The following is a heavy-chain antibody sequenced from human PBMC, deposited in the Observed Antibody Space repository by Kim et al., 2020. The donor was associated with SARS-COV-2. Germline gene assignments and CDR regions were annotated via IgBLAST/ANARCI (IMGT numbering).Heavy chain of an antibody. D-gene: IGHD6-19*01. CDR3: AKVPSSGWYMPFDY. J-gene: IGHJ4*02. Sequence: GGSLRFSCAASGFTFDDYAMHWVRQAPGKGLEWVSGISWNSGSIGYADSVKGRFTISRDNAKNSLYLQMNSLRAEDTALYYCAKVPSSGWYMPFDYWGQGTLVTVSS. V-gene: IGHV3-9*01. CDR2: ISWNSGSI. CDR1: GFTFDDYA.